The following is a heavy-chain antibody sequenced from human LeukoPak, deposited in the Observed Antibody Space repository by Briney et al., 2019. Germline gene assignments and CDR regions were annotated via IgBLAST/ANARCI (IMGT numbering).Heavy chain of an antibody. CDR1: GDSISSYY. D-gene: IGHD6-19*01. CDR2: VYVTGST. CDR3: ARGRQWLVDH. V-gene: IGHV4-4*07. J-gene: IGHJ5*02. Sequence: SETLSLTCPVPGDSISSYYWSWIRQPAGKGLEWIGRVYVTGSTNLNPALQSRVTMSVDTSKNQFSLKLTSVTAADTAVYYCARGRQWLVDHWGQGTLVTVSS.